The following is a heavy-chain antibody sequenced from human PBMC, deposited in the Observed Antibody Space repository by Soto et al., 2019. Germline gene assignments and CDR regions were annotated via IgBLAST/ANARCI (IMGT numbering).Heavy chain of an antibody. CDR1: GGSISSSSYY. J-gene: IGHJ6*01. Sequence: SETLSLTCTVSGGSISSSSYYWGWIRQPPGKGLEWIGSIYYSGSTYYNPSLKSRVTISVDTSKNQFSLKLSSVTAADTAVYYCARQIYDFWSGYYLYYYYGMDVWG. D-gene: IGHD3-3*01. CDR3: ARQIYDFWSGYYLYYYYGMDV. V-gene: IGHV4-39*01. CDR2: IYYSGST.